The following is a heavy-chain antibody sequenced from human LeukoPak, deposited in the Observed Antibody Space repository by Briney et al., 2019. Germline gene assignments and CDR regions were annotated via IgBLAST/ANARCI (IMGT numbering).Heavy chain of an antibody. CDR1: GFTFDDYG. D-gene: IGHD2-2*01. J-gene: IGHJ4*02. CDR3: AKDLRGSSTGWPTFDY. CDR2: INWNGGST. V-gene: IGHV3-20*04. Sequence: GGSLRLSCAASGFTFDDYGMSWVRQAPGKGLEWVSGINWNGGSTGYADSVKGRFTISRDNSKNTVYLQMNSLRAEDTAVYYCAKDLRGSSTGWPTFDYWGQGTLVTVSS.